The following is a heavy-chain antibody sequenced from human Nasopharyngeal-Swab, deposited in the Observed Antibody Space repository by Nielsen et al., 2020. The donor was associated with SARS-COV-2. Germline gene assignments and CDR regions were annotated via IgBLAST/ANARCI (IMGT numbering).Heavy chain of an antibody. Sequence: GESLKISCAASGFTFSSYGMHWVRQAPGKGLEWVAVIWYDGSNKYYTNSVKSRFTISRDNSKNTLYLQMNSLRAEDTAVYYCARDPVYSVRRNEGTGGYFDYWGQGTLVTVSS. CDR3: ARDPVYSVRRNEGTGGYFDY. J-gene: IGHJ4*02. V-gene: IGHV3-33*01. CDR1: GFTFSSYG. CDR2: IWYDGSNK. D-gene: IGHD1-1*01.